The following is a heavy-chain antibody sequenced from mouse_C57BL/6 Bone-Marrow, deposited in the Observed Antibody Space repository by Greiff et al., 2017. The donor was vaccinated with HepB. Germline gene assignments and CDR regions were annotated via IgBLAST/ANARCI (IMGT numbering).Heavy chain of an antibody. CDR3: ARLPTVGGAY. J-gene: IGHJ3*01. CDR2: ISSGGSYT. CDR1: GFTFSSYG. D-gene: IGHD1-1*01. Sequence: EVQRVESGGDLVKPGGSLKLSCAASGFTFSSYGMSWVRQTPDKRLEWVATISSGGSYTYYPDSVKGRFTISRDNAKNTLYLQMSSLKSEDTAMYYCARLPTVGGAYWGQGTLVTVSA. V-gene: IGHV5-6*01.